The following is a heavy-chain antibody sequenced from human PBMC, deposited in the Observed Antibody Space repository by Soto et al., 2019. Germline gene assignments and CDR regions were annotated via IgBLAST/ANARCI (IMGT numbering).Heavy chain of an antibody. D-gene: IGHD1-26*01. V-gene: IGHV3-23*04. Sequence: EVQLVDSGGGLVQPGGSLRLSCAASGFIFSNYVMSWVRQAPGKGLEWVSSISDSGGTSYYADSVKGRFTISRDNSKSTLDLQMNSLGAEDTAIYYCAKRPRALLTFDYWGQGTLVTVSS. CDR2: ISDSGGTS. CDR3: AKRPRALLTFDY. CDR1: GFIFSNYV. J-gene: IGHJ4*02.